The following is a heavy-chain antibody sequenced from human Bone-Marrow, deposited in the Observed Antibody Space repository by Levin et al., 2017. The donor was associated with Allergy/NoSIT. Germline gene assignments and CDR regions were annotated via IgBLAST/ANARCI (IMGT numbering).Heavy chain of an antibody. J-gene: IGHJ6*02. V-gene: IGHV3-30-3*01. Sequence: SCAASGFTFSSYAMHWVRQAPGKGLEWVAVISYDGSNKYYADSVKGRFTISRDNSKNTLYLQMNSLRAEDTAVYYCAREPTSTVTTLGGLSYYYYGMDVWGQGTTVTVSS. CDR2: ISYDGSNK. D-gene: IGHD4-17*01. CDR1: GFTFSSYA. CDR3: AREPTSTVTTLGGLSYYYYGMDV.